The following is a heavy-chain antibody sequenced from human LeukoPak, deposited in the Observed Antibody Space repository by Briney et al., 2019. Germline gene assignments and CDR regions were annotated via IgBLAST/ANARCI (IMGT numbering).Heavy chain of an antibody. CDR1: GFTFSNYA. Sequence: PGGSLSPSCAASGFTFSNYAMTWVRQAPGKGLEWVSAISGSGGSTYYADSVKGRFTISRDNSKNTLYLQMNSLRAEDTAVYYCATDSVAAFDYWGQGNLVTVSS. J-gene: IGHJ4*02. V-gene: IGHV3-23*01. CDR3: ATDSVAAFDY. D-gene: IGHD6-19*01. CDR2: ISGSGGST.